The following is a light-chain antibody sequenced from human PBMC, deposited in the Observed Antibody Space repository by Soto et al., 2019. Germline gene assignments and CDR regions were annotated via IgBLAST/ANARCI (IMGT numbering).Light chain of an antibody. CDR1: SSDVGGYKY. CDR3: SSYTSSSTLI. V-gene: IGLV2-14*01. J-gene: IGLJ1*01. CDR2: EVS. Sequence: QSALTQPASVSGPPGQSITISCTGTSSDVGGYKYVSWYQQHPGKAPKLMIYEVSNRPSGVSNRSSGSKSGNTASLTISGLQAEDEADYYCSSYTSSSTLIFGTGTKVTVL.